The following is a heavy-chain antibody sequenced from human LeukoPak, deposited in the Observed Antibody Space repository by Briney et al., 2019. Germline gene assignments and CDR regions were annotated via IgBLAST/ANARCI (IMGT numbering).Heavy chain of an antibody. V-gene: IGHV5-51*01. CDR1: GYSFTSYW. CDR3: ARRDYGGKHFDY. CDR2: IYPGDSDT. D-gene: IGHD4-23*01. Sequence: GESLKISCKTSGYSFTSYWITWVRQMPGKSLEWMGIIYPGDSDTTYSPSFQGQVTISADKSINTAYLQWSSLKASDTAMYYCARRDYGGKHFDYWGQGTLVTVSS. J-gene: IGHJ4*02.